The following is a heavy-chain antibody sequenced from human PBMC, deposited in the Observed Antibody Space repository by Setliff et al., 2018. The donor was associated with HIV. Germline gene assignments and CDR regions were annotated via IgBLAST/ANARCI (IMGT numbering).Heavy chain of an antibody. V-gene: IGHV3-23*01. CDR2: ITSGGST. CDR1: GFTFSSYA. J-gene: IGHJ4*02. Sequence: GGSLRLSCAASGFTFSSYAMSWVRQTPEKGLEWVSIITSGGSTYYADSAKGRFIISRDNSQNTLYLQMNSLRADGTAIYYCAKGFRPVDTALVSGPTYWGQGIRVTVSS. CDR3: AKGFRPVDTALVSGPTY. D-gene: IGHD5-18*01.